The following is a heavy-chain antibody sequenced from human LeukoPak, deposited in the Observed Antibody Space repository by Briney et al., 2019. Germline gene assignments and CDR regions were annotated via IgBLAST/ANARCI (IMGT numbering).Heavy chain of an antibody. CDR2: NYHTGST. CDR1: GGSITNYY. CDR3: ARGPTRYYFDY. J-gene: IGHJ4*02. V-gene: IGHV4-59*01. Sequence: SETLSLTCTVSGGSITNYYWSWVRQPPGQGLEWIAYNYHTGSTNYNPSLKSRVTISIDTSKNQFSLNLSSVTAADTAIYYCARGPTRYYFDYWGQGTLVTVSS.